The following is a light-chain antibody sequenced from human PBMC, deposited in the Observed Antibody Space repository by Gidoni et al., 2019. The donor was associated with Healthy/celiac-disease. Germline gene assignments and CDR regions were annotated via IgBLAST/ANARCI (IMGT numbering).Light chain of an antibody. V-gene: IGLV2-23*02. CDR1: SSDVGSYNL. Sequence: QSALPQPASLSGSAGQSITISFTGTSSDVGSYNLVSWDQQHPGKATKLMSYEVSKRPSGVSNRFSGSKSGNTASLTISGLQAEDEADYYCCSYAGSSKVFGGGTMLTGL. CDR2: EVS. CDR3: CSYAGSSKV. J-gene: IGLJ2*01.